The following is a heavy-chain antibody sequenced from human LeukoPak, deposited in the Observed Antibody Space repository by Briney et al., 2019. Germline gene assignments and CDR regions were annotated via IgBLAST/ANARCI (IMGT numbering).Heavy chain of an antibody. CDR3: ARTKRGDYYYDSSGCYYD. J-gene: IGHJ4*02. CDR1: GGTFSSYA. CDR2: IIPILGIA. D-gene: IGHD3-22*01. V-gene: IGHV1-69*04. Sequence: ASVKVSCKASGGTFSSYAISWVRQAPGQGLEWMGRIIPILGIANYAQKFQGRVTITADKSTSTAYMELSSLRSEDTAVYYCARTKRGDYYYDSSGCYYDWGQGTLVTVSS.